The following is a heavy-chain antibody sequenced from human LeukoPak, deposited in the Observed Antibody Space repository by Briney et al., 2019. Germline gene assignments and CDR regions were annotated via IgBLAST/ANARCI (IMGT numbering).Heavy chain of an antibody. CDR3: ARLIPSEYYMDV. D-gene: IGHD1-26*01. Sequence: TSSETLSLTCTVSGGSISSYYWSWIRQPPGKGLEWIGYIYYSGSTNYNPSLKSRVTISVDTSKNQFSLKLSSVTAADTAVYYCARLIPSEYYMDVWGKGTTVTISS. CDR2: IYYSGST. V-gene: IGHV4-59*01. CDR1: GGSISSYY. J-gene: IGHJ6*03.